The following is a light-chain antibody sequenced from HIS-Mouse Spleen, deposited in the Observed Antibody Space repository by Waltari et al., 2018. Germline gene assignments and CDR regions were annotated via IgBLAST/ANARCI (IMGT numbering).Light chain of an antibody. CDR3: YSTDSSGNHRV. Sequence: SYELTQPPSVSVSPGQPSRITCSGDALPTKYAYLYQQKSGQAPVLVIYEDSKRPPGIPERFSGSSSGTMATLTISGAQVEDEADYYCYSTDSSGNHRVFGGGTKLTVL. V-gene: IGLV3-10*01. CDR2: EDS. CDR1: ALPTKY. J-gene: IGLJ2*01.